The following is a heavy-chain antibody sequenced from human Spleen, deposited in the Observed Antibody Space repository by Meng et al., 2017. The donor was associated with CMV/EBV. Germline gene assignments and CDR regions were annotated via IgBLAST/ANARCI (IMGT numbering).Heavy chain of an antibody. D-gene: IGHD6-19*01. Sequence: GESLKISCAASGFTFSSYEMNWVRQAPGKGLEWVSYISSSGSTIYYADSVKGRFTISRDNAKNSLYLQMNSLRAEDTAVYYCARDEPLVAGTFGLPGPFDYWGQGTLVTVSS. V-gene: IGHV3-48*03. CDR2: ISSSGSTI. J-gene: IGHJ4*02. CDR1: GFTFSSYE. CDR3: ARDEPLVAGTFGLPGPFDY.